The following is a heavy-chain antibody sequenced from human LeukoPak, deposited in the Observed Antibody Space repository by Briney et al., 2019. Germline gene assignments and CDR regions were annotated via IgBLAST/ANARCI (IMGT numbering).Heavy chain of an antibody. V-gene: IGHV4-39*07. Sequence: KPSETLSLTCTVSGGSISGSSYYWGWIRQPPGKGLEWIGSIYYSGSTYYNPSLKSRVTISVDTSKNQFSLKLSSVTAADTAVYYCARFRRGGFDYWGQGTLVTVSS. CDR1: GGSISGSSYY. D-gene: IGHD3-16*01. CDR2: IYYSGST. CDR3: ARFRRGGFDY. J-gene: IGHJ4*02.